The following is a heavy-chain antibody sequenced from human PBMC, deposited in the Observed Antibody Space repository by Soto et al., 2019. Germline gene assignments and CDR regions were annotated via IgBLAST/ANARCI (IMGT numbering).Heavy chain of an antibody. V-gene: IGHV3-23*01. CDR1: GFTFISYA. J-gene: IGHJ6*02. CDR3: AKARLTVTTREYYYYYYGMDV. Sequence: GSLRLSCAASGFTFISYAMSCVRHSPWKWREWVSAISGSGGSTYYADSVKGRFTISRDNSKNTLYLQMNSLRAEDTAVYYCAKARLTVTTREYYYYYYGMDVWGQGTTVTVSS. CDR2: ISGSGGST. D-gene: IGHD4-17*01.